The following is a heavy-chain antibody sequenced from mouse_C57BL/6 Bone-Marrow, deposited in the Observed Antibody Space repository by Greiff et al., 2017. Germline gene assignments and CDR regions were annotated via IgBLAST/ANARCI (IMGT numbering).Heavy chain of an antibody. Sequence: QVQLKQSGAELVRPGASVTLSCKASGYTFTDYEMHWVKQTPVHGLEWIGAIDPETGGTAYNQKFKGKAILTADKSSSTAYMELRSLTSEDSAVYYCTGDYYGSSLAWFAYWGQGTLVTVSA. V-gene: IGHV1-15*01. CDR2: IDPETGGT. CDR1: GYTFTDYE. CDR3: TGDYYGSSLAWFAY. J-gene: IGHJ3*01. D-gene: IGHD1-1*01.